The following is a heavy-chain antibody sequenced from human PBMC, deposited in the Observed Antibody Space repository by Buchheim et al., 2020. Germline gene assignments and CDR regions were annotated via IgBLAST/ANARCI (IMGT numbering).Heavy chain of an antibody. CDR1: GGSISSYY. D-gene: IGHD5-24*01. Sequence: QVQLQESGPGLVKPSETLSLTCTVSGGSISSYYWSWIRQPPGKGLEWIGYIYYSGSTNYNPSLKSRVTISVDTSKNQFSLKLSSVTAADTAVYYCARGVRRDGYNLGVWDYWGQGTL. CDR3: ARGVRRDGYNLGVWDY. J-gene: IGHJ4*02. CDR2: IYYSGST. V-gene: IGHV4-59*01.